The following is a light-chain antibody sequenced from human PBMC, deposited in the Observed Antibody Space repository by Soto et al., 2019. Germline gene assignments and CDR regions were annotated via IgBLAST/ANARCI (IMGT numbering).Light chain of an antibody. CDR2: WAF. Sequence: DIVMTQSPDSLAVSLGERATINCKSSQSVLYSSNNKNYLAWYQQKPGQPPKLLIYWAFTRESGVPDQFSGSGSGTDFTLTISSLQAEDVAVYYCQQYYSTPLTFGGGTKVEIK. J-gene: IGKJ4*01. CDR1: QSVLYSSNNKNY. V-gene: IGKV4-1*01. CDR3: QQYYSTPLT.